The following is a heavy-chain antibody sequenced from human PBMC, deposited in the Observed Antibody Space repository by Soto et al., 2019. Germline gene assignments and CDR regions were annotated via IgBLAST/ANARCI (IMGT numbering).Heavy chain of an antibody. V-gene: IGHV4-59*08. J-gene: IGHJ4*02. CDR2: IDNTGTT. CDR3: ARHGSGNLKWIQLWFFDY. CDR1: GGSISGFY. D-gene: IGHD5-18*01. Sequence: SETLSRTCSVSGGSISGFYWNWIRRPAGEGLEWIGYIDNTGTTNYNPSLKSRLTMSLDTSKNQFSLKLSPVTAADTAVYYCARHGSGNLKWIQLWFFDYWGQGTLVTVSS.